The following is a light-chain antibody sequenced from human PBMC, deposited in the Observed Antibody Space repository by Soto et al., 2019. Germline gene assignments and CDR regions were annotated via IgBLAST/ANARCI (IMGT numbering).Light chain of an antibody. CDR1: QDITNY. CDR2: DAS. Sequence: DIQMTQSPSSLSASVGARVTITCRASQDITNYLNWYQQKPGKAPKLLIYDASTLKTGVPSRFSGIGSGTDFTFTISNLQPEDIETYYFQQYDNLLIIFGKGTRLDIK. J-gene: IGKJ5*01. CDR3: QQYDNLLII. V-gene: IGKV1-33*01.